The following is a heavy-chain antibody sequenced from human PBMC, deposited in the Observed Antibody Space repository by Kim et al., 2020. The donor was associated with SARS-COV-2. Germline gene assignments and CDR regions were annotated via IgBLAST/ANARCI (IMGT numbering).Heavy chain of an antibody. CDR3: AARTTYSSSWYFAFDI. D-gene: IGHD6-13*01. V-gene: IGHV1-58*01. J-gene: IGHJ3*02. CDR1: GFTFTSSA. Sequence: SVKVSCKASGFTFTSSAVQWVRQARGQRLEWIGWIVVGSGNTNYAQKFQERVTITRDMSTSTAYMELSSLRSEDTAVYYCAARTTYSSSWYFAFDIWGQGTMVTVSS. CDR2: IVVGSGNT.